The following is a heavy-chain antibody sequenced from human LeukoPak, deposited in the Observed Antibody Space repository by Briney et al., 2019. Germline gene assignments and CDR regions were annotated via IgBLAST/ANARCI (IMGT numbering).Heavy chain of an antibody. Sequence: PGGSLRLSCAASGFTFESYSMHWVRQAPGKGLEWVAVISSDGDIKHYAESVKGRCTISRDSSRETVYLQVISLRPEDTAVYYRLRGDAYCSGGTCRSYDYWGQGTRVTVSS. CDR1: GFTFESYS. CDR2: ISSDGDIK. CDR3: LRGDAYCSGGTCRSYDY. V-gene: IGHV3-30*04. D-gene: IGHD2-15*01. J-gene: IGHJ4*02.